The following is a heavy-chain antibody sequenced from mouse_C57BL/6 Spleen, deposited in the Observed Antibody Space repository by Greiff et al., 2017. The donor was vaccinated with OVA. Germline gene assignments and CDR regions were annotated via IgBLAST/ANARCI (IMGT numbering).Heavy chain of an antibody. CDR3: VRHGAAQATFAY. CDR2: IRSKSNNYAT. CDR1: GFSFNNYA. J-gene: IGHJ3*01. Sequence: EVQGVESGGGLVQPKGSLKLSCAASGFSFNNYAMNWVRQAPGKGLEWVARIRSKSNNYATYYADSVKGRFTISRDDSESMLYLQMNNLKTEDTAMYYCVRHGAAQATFAYWGQGTLVTVSA. V-gene: IGHV10-1*01. D-gene: IGHD3-2*02.